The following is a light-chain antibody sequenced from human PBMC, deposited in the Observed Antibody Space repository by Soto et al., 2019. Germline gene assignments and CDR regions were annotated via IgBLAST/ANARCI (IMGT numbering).Light chain of an antibody. CDR1: SSDVGSYNR. V-gene: IGLV2-18*02. Sequence: QSVLTQPPSVSGSPGQSVTISCTGTSSDVGSYNRVSWYQQPPGTAPKLMIYEVSNRPSGVPDRFSGSKSGNTASLTISGLQAEDEADYYCSSYTSSSWVVFGGGTKLTVL. CDR3: SSYTSSSWVV. J-gene: IGLJ2*01. CDR2: EVS.